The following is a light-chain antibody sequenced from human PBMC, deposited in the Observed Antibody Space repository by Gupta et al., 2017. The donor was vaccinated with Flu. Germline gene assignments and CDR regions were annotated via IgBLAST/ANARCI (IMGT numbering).Light chain of an antibody. J-gene: IGLJ3*02. CDR1: NIGSKA. CDR3: QVWDSSSDHRV. Sequence: CGGNNIGSKAVHWYQQKPGQAPVLVVQDDSDRPSGIPERFSGSNSGNSGSNSGNTATLTISRVEAGDEADYYCQVWDSSSDHRVFGGGTKLTVL. V-gene: IGLV3-21*02. CDR2: DDS.